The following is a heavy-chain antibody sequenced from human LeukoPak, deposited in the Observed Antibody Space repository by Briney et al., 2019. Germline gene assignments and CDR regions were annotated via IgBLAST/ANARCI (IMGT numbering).Heavy chain of an antibody. V-gene: IGHV4-39*01. Sequence: SETLSLTCTVSGGSISSSSYCWGWIRQPPGKGLEWIGSIYYSGSTYYNPSLKSRVTISVDTSKNQFSLKLSSVTAADTAVYYCASQGPFITVTRGLSFDYWGQGTLVTVSS. CDR3: ASQGPFITVTRGLSFDY. J-gene: IGHJ4*02. CDR1: GGSISSSSYC. D-gene: IGHD4-11*01. CDR2: IYYSGST.